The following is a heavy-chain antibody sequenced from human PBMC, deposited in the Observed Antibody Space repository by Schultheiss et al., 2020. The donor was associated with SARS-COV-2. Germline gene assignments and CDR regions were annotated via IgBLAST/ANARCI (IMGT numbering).Heavy chain of an antibody. CDR2: ISSSGSTI. CDR3: ARDWGYCTNGVCYTRLFDY. V-gene: IGHV3-48*03. Sequence: GESLKISCAASGFTFSSYEMNWVRQAPGKGLEWVSYISSSGSTIYYADSVKGRFTISRDNAKNSLYLQMNSLRAEDTAVYYCARDWGYCTNGVCYTRLFDYWGQGTLVTVSS. J-gene: IGHJ4*02. CDR1: GFTFSSYE. D-gene: IGHD2-8*01.